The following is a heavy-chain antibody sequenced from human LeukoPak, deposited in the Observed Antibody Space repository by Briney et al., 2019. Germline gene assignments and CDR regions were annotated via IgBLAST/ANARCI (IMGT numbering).Heavy chain of an antibody. Sequence: GGSLRLSCAASGFTFINYWMSWVRQAPGKGLEWVANIKKDGSEKYYVDSVKGRFTISRDNAKNSLYLQMSSLRAEDMALYYCAKGADGELDYWGQGTLVTVSS. V-gene: IGHV3-7*03. CDR3: AKGADGELDY. D-gene: IGHD7-27*01. J-gene: IGHJ4*02. CDR2: IKKDGSEK. CDR1: GFTFINYW.